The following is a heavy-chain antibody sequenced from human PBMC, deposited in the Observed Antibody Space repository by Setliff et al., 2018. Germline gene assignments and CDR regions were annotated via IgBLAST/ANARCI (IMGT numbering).Heavy chain of an antibody. D-gene: IGHD6-19*01. CDR2: IKSKADGGTA. CDR1: GFTFSDAW. V-gene: IGHV3-15*01. Sequence: GGSLRLSCAASGFTFSDAWMNWVRQAPGKGLEWVGRIKSKADGGTADFAAPVKGRFTISRDDSKNTLYLQMNSLKTEDTAVYYCTTSPISSGWHSNFDYNMDVWGQGTTVTVSS. J-gene: IGHJ6*02. CDR3: TTSPISSGWHSNFDYNMDV.